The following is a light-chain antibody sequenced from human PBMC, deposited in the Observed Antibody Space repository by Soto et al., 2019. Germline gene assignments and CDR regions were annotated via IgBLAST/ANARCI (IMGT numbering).Light chain of an antibody. CDR2: QTS. V-gene: IGKV1-5*03. CDR1: QSIGSW. CDR3: QQGETYST. Sequence: DIQLTQSPSILSASVGDRVTITCRASQSIGSWLAWYQQKPGQAPNLLSFQTSNLESGVPSRFSGSGSGTEFTLNISSLLPYGLATYYCQQGETYSTFVQGPKVETK. J-gene: IGKJ1*01.